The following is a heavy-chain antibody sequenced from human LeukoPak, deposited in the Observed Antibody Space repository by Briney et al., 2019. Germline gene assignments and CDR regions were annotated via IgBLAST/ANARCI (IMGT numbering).Heavy chain of an antibody. CDR2: IKASGDGT. V-gene: IGHV3-23*01. J-gene: IGHJ1*01. D-gene: IGHD4-17*01. CDR1: GFTFTNYA. Sequence: RGSLRLSCAASGFTFTNYAMTWVRQAPGKGLEWVSSIKASGDGTYYADSVKGRFTISRHNYRNSLYLQMNSLRTEDTAVYYCGRDPNGDYVGAFDFQRWGQGTLVTVSS. CDR3: GRDPNGDYVGAFDFQR.